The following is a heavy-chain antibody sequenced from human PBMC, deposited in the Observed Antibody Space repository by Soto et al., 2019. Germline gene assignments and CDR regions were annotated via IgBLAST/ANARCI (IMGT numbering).Heavy chain of an antibody. V-gene: IGHV4-31*03. D-gene: IGHD3-10*01. CDR3: ARGSWSFYYFDY. CDR2: IYYSGST. Sequence: TSETLSLTCTVAGGSISSGSYYWSWIRQHPGKDLEWMGYIYYSGSTYYNPSLKSRVTISVDTSKNQFSLKLSSVTAADTAVYYCARGSWSFYYFDYWGQGTLVTVSS. CDR1: GGSISSGSYY. J-gene: IGHJ4*02.